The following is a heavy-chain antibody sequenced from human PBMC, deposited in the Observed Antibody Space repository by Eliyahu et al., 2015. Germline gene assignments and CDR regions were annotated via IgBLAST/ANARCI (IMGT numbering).Heavy chain of an antibody. CDR3: AKVLTQNWGFGGDAFDI. Sequence: EVQLVESGGGLVQXGRSLXLSCAAXGXXFDDYAMPWVRQAPGKGLEWVSGXSWNSGSIGYADSVKGRFTISRDNAKNSLYLQMNSLRVEDTALYYCAKVLTQNWGFGGDAFDIWGQGTMVSVSS. CDR2: XSWNSGSI. CDR1: GXXFDDYA. V-gene: IGHV3-9*01. J-gene: IGHJ3*02. D-gene: IGHD7-27*01.